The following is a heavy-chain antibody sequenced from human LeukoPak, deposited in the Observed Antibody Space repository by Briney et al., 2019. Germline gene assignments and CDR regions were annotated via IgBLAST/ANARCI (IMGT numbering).Heavy chain of an antibody. Sequence: SETLSLTCAVSGGSISSGTYYWSWIRQHPGKGLEWIGYIYYSGSTYYNPSLKSRVTISVDTSKNQFSLKLSSVTAADTAVYYCARGSALWVTTDYWGQGTLVTVSS. CDR1: GGSISSGTYY. V-gene: IGHV4-31*11. J-gene: IGHJ4*02. CDR3: ARGSALWVTTDY. CDR2: IYYSGST. D-gene: IGHD4-17*01.